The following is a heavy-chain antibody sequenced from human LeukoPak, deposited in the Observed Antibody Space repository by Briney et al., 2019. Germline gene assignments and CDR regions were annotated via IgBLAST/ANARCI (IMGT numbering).Heavy chain of an antibody. CDR2: ISPGGGTT. V-gene: IGHV3-23*01. Sequence: GGSLRLSCAVSGFAFGSEAMSWVRQSPARGLEWVASISPGGGTTYYADYVKGRFTISRDNSKNSLFVQMNSLRAEDTAVYYCARASITFGGVIVTGDAFDIWGQGTMVTVSS. J-gene: IGHJ3*02. D-gene: IGHD3-16*02. CDR3: ARASITFGGVIVTGDAFDI. CDR1: GFAFGSEA.